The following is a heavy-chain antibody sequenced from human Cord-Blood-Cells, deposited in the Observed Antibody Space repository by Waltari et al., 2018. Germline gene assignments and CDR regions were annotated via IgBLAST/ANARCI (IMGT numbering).Heavy chain of an antibody. D-gene: IGHD3-3*01. CDR3: ARTLPITIFGVVIRHDAFDI. V-gene: IGHV4-30-4*08. CDR1: GGSISSGDYY. J-gene: IGHJ3*02. Sequence: QVQLQESGPGLVKPSQTLSLTCPVSGGSISSGDYYWSWIRQPPGKGLEWIGYIYYSGSTYYNPSLKSRVTISVDTSKNQFSLKLSSVTAADTAVYYCARTLPITIFGVVIRHDAFDIWGQGTMVTVSS. CDR2: IYYSGST.